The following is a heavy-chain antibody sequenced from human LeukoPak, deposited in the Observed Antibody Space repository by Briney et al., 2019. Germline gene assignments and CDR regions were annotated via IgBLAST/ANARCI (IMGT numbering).Heavy chain of an antibody. CDR3: ARSLITMVRGVCDY. CDR2: IKQDGSEK. D-gene: IGHD3-10*01. Sequence: GGSLRLSCAASGFTFSSYWMSWVRQAPGKGLEWVANIKQDGSEKYYVDSVKGRFTISRDNAQNSLYLQMNSLRAEDTAVYYCARSLITMVRGVCDYWGQGTLVTVSS. CDR1: GFTFSSYW. V-gene: IGHV3-7*03. J-gene: IGHJ4*02.